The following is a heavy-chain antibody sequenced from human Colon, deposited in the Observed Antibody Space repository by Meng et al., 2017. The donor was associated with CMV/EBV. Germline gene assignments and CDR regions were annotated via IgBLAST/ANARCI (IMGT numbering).Heavy chain of an antibody. J-gene: IGHJ5*02. CDR1: GGSISRSSYY. D-gene: IGHD2/OR15-2a*01. Sequence: SETLSLTCTVSGGSISRSSYYWSWIRQRPGEGLEWIGFIYYNGNTEYNPSLKSRLTISIDTSKNQFFLNLRSVTAADTAVYHCVKIEGRCDSQSCSYYRWFDPWGQGMLVTVSS. CDR3: VKIEGRCDSQSCSYYRWFDP. V-gene: IGHV4-61*05. CDR2: IYYNGNT.